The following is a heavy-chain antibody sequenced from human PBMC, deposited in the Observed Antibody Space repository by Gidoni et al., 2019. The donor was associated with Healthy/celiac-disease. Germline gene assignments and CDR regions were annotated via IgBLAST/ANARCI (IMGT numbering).Heavy chain of an antibody. V-gene: IGHV2-5*02. CDR1: GFSLSTSGVG. D-gene: IGHD3-10*01. J-gene: IGHJ2*01. Sequence: QITLKESGPTLVKPTQTLTLTCTFSGFSLSTSGVGVGWIRQPPGKALEWLALIYWDDDKRYSPALKSRLTITKDTSKNQVVLTMTNMDPVDTATYYCAHRRFGELLWWYFDLWGRGTLVTVSS. CDR3: AHRRFGELLWWYFDL. CDR2: IYWDDDK.